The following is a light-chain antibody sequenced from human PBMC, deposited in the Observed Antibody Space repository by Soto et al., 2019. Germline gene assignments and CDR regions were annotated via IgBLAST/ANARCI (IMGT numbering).Light chain of an antibody. J-gene: IGKJ1*01. CDR3: QQYSNSRT. CDR2: DAS. Sequence: EIVLTQSPGTLSLSPGERATLSCRANESVKSNYLGWYQQRPGQAPRLLVYDASKRATGIPDRFSGSGSGTDFTLTISRLEPEDFAVYYCQQYSNSRTFGQGTKVETK. CDR1: ESVKSNY. V-gene: IGKV3-20*01.